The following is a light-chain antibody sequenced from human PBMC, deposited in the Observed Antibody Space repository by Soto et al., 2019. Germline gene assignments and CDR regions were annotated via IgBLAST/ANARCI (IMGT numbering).Light chain of an antibody. CDR2: GAS. CDR1: QSVSNN. V-gene: IGKV3-15*01. Sequence: EIVLSQSPGTLSLSPGERATLSCRTSQSVSNNYLAWYHQKPGQAPRLLIHGASTRATGIPARFSGSGSGTEFTLIISSLQSEDFTVYYCQHYTQLPRPFGQGANVDI. J-gene: IGKJ1*01. CDR3: QHYTQLPRP.